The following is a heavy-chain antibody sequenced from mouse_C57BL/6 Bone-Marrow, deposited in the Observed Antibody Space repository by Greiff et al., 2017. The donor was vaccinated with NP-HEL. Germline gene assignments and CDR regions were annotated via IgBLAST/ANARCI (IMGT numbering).Heavy chain of an antibody. CDR3: ARSRITGDYFDY. CDR1: GFTFSSYA. V-gene: IGHV5-4*03. J-gene: IGHJ2*01. D-gene: IGHD2-4*01. Sequence: EVNVVESGGGLVKPGGSLKLSCAASGFTFSSYAMSWVRQTPEKRLEWVATISDGGSYTYYPDNVKGRFTISRDNAKNNLYLQMSHLKSEDTAMYYCARSRITGDYFDYWGQGTTLTVSS. CDR2: ISDGGSYT.